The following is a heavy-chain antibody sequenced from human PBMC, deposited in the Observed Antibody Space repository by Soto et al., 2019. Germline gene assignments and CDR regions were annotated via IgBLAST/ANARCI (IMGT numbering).Heavy chain of an antibody. CDR2: IYYSGSS. V-gene: IGHV4-31*11. D-gene: IGHD1-26*01. CDR3: ATSRSTGPPALFDY. J-gene: IGHJ4*02. Sequence: QVQLQESGPGLVQPSQTLSLTCAVSGGSISSGDYYCTWIRQHPGKGLEWIGYIYYSGSSRYNPSLESRLTISVDTSKNQFSLKLTSVTAADTAVYYCATSRSTGPPALFDYWGQGSLVTVSS. CDR1: GGSISSGDYY.